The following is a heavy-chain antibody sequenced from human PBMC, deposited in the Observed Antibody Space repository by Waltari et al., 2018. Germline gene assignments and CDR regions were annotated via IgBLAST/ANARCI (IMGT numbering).Heavy chain of an antibody. V-gene: IGHV1-69*12. CDR3: ARDPGILTGTTGNWFDP. D-gene: IGHD1-20*01. J-gene: IGHJ5*02. CDR1: GGTFSSYA. Sequence: QVQLVQSGAEVKKPGSSVKVYCKASGGTFSSYAISWVRQAPGHGLEWMGGIIPIFGTANYAQKFQGRVTITADESTSTADMELSSLRSEDTAVYYCARDPGILTGTTGNWFDPWGQGTLVTVSS. CDR2: IIPIFGTA.